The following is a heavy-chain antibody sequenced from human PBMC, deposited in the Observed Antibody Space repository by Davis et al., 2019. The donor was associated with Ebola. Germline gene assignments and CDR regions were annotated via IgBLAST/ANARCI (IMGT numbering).Heavy chain of an antibody. J-gene: IGHJ6*02. CDR2: INPSGGST. Sequence: ASVKVSCKASGYTFTSYYMHWVRQAPGQGLEWMGIINPSGGSTSYAQKFQGRVTMTRDTSTSTVYMELSSLRSEDTAVYYCAREPPAGSYEYYYYYYGMDVWGQGTTVTVSS. V-gene: IGHV1-46*01. CDR3: AREPPAGSYEYYYYYYGMDV. D-gene: IGHD3-16*01. CDR1: GYTFTSYY.